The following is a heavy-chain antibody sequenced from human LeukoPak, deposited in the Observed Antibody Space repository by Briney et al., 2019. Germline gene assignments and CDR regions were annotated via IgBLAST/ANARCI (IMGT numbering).Heavy chain of an antibody. V-gene: IGHV3-23*01. CDR2: ISVSGHKT. CDR1: GFTFSSYS. D-gene: IGHD2/OR15-2a*01. Sequence: GGSLRLSCAASGFTFSSYSMSWVRQAPGKGLEWVSGISVSGHKTYHADSVKGRFTISRDNSKNMVYLQMNSLRAEDTAVYYCARDSIDYWGQGTLVTVSS. CDR3: ARDSIDY. J-gene: IGHJ4*02.